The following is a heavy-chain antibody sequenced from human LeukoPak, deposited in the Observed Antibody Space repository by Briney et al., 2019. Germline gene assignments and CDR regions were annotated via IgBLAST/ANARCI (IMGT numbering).Heavy chain of an antibody. Sequence: SETLSLTCTVSGGSVNSDSDYWSWIRQPPGKGLEWIGYIYYSGSTNYNPSLKSRVTISVDTSKNQFSLKLSSVTAADTAVYYCARGKMSYDFWSGYARGGFDYWGQGTLVTVSS. V-gene: IGHV4-61*01. D-gene: IGHD3-3*01. J-gene: IGHJ4*02. CDR1: GGSVNSDSDY. CDR3: ARGKMSYDFWSGYARGGFDY. CDR2: IYYSGST.